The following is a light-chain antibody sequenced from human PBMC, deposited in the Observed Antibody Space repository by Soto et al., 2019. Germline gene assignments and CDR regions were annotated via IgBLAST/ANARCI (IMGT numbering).Light chain of an antibody. V-gene: IGKV3-15*01. Sequence: EIVMTQSPATLSVSPGQRATLSCRASQSISSDLAWYQQKPGQAPRLLISGASTRATGIPARFSGSGSGTEFTLTISSLQSEDFAVYYCQQYNNWPITFGPGTKGDIK. CDR3: QQYNNWPIT. J-gene: IGKJ3*01. CDR1: QSISSD. CDR2: GAS.